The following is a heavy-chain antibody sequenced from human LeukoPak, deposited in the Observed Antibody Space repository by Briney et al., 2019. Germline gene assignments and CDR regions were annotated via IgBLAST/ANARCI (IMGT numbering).Heavy chain of an antibody. Sequence: GGSLRLSCAASGFTFSDYSLNWVRQAPGKGLEWISYIGSTTSVVSYADSVEGRFTISRDNAKNSLYLQMNSLRAEDTAVYYCARDRDWSFDYWGQGTLVTVSS. J-gene: IGHJ4*02. D-gene: IGHD3/OR15-3a*01. CDR3: ARDRDWSFDY. V-gene: IGHV3-48*04. CDR2: IGSTTSVV. CDR1: GFTFSDYS.